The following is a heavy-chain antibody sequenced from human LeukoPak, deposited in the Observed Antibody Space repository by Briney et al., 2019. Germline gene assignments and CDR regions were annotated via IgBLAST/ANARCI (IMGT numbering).Heavy chain of an antibody. CDR1: GYSFTSYW. J-gene: IGHJ4*02. V-gene: IGHV5-51*01. CDR2: IYPGDSDT. D-gene: IGHD3-22*01. Sequence: GESLKISCKGSGYSFTSYWIGWVRQMPGKGLEWMVIIYPGDSDTRYSPSFQGQVTISADKSISTAYLQWSSLKASDTAMYYCARHKVYYDSSGYYYLDYWGQGTLITVSS. CDR3: ARHKVYYDSSGYYYLDY.